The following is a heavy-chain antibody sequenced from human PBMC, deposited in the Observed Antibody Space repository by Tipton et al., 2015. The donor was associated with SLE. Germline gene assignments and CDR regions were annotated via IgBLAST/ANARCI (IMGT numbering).Heavy chain of an antibody. CDR2: ITDRGGST. J-gene: IGHJ3*02. Sequence: SLRLSCAASGFTFSRYAMSWVRQAPGKGLEWVSAITDRGGSTYYADSVKGRFTISRDNSKNTLYLQMSSLRAEDTAVYYCAREGWRVEVHAFDIWGQGTMVTVSS. CDR3: AREGWRVEVHAFDI. D-gene: IGHD1-1*01. CDR1: GFTFSRYA. V-gene: IGHV3-23*01.